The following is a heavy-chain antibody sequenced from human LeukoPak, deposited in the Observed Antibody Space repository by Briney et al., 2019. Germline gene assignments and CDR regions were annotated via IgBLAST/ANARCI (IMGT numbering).Heavy chain of an antibody. V-gene: IGHV5-51*01. D-gene: IGHD3-22*01. CDR1: GYRFTDYW. Sequence: GESLKISCKASGYRFTDYWIAWVRQMPGKGLDWMGIIYPGDSQTFFSPSFQGQVTMSADKSITTAYLHWTSLKASDTAMYYCATSTERIGYSQSLNYWGLGTRVTVSS. CDR3: ATSTERIGYSQSLNY. CDR2: IYPGDSQT. J-gene: IGHJ4*02.